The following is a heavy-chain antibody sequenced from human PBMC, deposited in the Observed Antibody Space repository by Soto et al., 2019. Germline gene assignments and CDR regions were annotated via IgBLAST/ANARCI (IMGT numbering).Heavy chain of an antibody. D-gene: IGHD3-9*01. J-gene: IGHJ6*02. V-gene: IGHV2-26*01. CDR2: IFSDNER. Sequence: QVTLKESGPALVKPTETLTLTCTVSGFSLTTGKMGVSWIRQPPGKALEWLAHIFSDNERSYSTSLQDRLTTSKDTSGSQVVLSKTNVDPVDTATYYCARMKVDSYQFYYAMDVWGQGTTVTVSS. CDR1: GFSLTTGKMG. CDR3: ARMKVDSYQFYYAMDV.